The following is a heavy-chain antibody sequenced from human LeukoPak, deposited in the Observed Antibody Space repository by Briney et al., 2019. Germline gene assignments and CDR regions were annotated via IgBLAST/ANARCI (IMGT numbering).Heavy chain of an antibody. Sequence: SETLSLTCTVSGGSISHYYWSWIRQPPGKELEWIGYVYSSGSTNYNTSLKSRVSISVDTSKNQFSLKLSSVTAADTAVYYCARRISGYYGSSPIFDYWGQGTLVTVSS. J-gene: IGHJ4*02. CDR3: ARRISGYYGSSPIFDY. CDR1: GGSISHYY. D-gene: IGHD3-22*01. CDR2: VYSSGST. V-gene: IGHV4-59*01.